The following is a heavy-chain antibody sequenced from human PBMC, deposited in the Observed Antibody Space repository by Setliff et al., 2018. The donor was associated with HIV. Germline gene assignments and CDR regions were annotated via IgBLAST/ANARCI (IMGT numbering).Heavy chain of an antibody. Sequence: PGGSLRLSCAASGFTFNNYAMSWVRQAPGKGLEWVSGITDRGDKTYYADSVKGRFTISRDNSNNTLYLQMHGLRADDTAVYYCARDRPRRIVVATNLPNAFDVWGHGTLVTVSS. J-gene: IGHJ3*01. CDR3: ARDRPRRIVVATNLPNAFDV. D-gene: IGHD2-15*01. CDR1: GFTFNNYA. V-gene: IGHV3-23*01. CDR2: ITDRGDKT.